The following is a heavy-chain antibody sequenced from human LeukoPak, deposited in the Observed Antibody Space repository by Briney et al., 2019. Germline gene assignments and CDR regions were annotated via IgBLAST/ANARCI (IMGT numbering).Heavy chain of an antibody. CDR3: ARSISDYYGSSLRFDY. D-gene: IGHD3-10*01. CDR2: IIPIFGTA. Sequence: ASVKVSCKASGGTFSSYAISWVRQAPGQGLEWMGGIIPIFGTANYAQKFQGRVTITTDESTSTAYMELSSLSSEDTAVYYCARSISDYYGSSLRFDYWGQGTLVTVSS. J-gene: IGHJ4*02. V-gene: IGHV1-69*05. CDR1: GGTFSSYA.